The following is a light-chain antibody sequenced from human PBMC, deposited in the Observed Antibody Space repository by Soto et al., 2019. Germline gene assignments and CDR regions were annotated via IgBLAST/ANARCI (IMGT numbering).Light chain of an antibody. J-gene: IGLJ1*01. CDR3: CSNAAGSTYV. V-gene: IGLV2-23*01. CDR2: EAS. Sequence: QSVLTQPASVSGSPGQSITISCTGTSSDVGSHNLVSWYQQYPGKAPKLIIFEASKRPSGVSNRFSGPKSGSTASLTISGLQDEDEADYYCCSNAAGSTYVFGTGTKVTVL. CDR1: SSDVGSHNL.